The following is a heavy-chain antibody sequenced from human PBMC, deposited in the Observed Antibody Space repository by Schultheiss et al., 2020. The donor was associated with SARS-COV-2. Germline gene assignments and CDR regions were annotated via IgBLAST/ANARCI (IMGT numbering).Heavy chain of an antibody. CDR1: GGSISSYY. D-gene: IGHD2-8*01. CDR3: ARDVLDIVLMVYASPNWFDP. V-gene: IGHV4-59*12. J-gene: IGHJ5*02. Sequence: SETLSLTCTVSGGSISSYYWSWIRQPPGKGLEWIGYIYYSGSTYYNPSLKSRATISLDTSKNQFSLKLSSVTAADTAVYYCARDVLDIVLMVYASPNWFDPWGQGTLVTVSS. CDR2: IYYSGST.